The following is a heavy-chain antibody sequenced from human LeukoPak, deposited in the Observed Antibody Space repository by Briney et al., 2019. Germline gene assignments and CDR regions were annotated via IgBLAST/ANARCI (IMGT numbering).Heavy chain of an antibody. CDR2: ISSSSSYI. CDR3: ARSLTPGRSSWYNWFDP. D-gene: IGHD6-13*01. Sequence: SGGSLRLSCAASGFTFSSYSMNWVRQAPGKGLEWVSSISSSSSYIYYADSVKGRFTISRDNAKNSLYLQMNSLRAEDTAVYYCARSLTPGRSSWYNWFDPWGQGTLVTVSS. CDR1: GFTFSSYS. V-gene: IGHV3-21*01. J-gene: IGHJ5*02.